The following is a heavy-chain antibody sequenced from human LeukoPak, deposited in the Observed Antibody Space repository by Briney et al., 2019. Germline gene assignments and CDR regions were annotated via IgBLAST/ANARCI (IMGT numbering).Heavy chain of an antibody. D-gene: IGHD3-10*01. CDR2: THSDGTT. Sequence: PGGSLRLSCEVAGFTVSNNYLSWVRQAPGKWRECVSVTHSDGTTYYADSVKGRFTISRDNSKNTLYLQMNSLRDEDTAVYYCARPSSLDGSGRYYIDYWGQGTLVTVSS. CDR3: ARPSSLDGSGRYYIDY. V-gene: IGHV3-66*01. J-gene: IGHJ4*02. CDR1: GFTVSNNY.